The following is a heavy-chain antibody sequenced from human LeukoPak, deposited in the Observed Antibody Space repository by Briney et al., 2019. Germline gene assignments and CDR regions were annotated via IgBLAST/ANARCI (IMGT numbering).Heavy chain of an antibody. J-gene: IGHJ4*02. CDR1: GFTFSSYG. CDR2: ISYDGSNK. Sequence: PGRSLRLSCAASGFTFSSYGMHWVRQAPGKGLGWVAVISYDGSNKYYADSVKGRFTISRDNSKNTLYLQMNSLRAEDTAVYYCAKDFPVDQQWLGPFDYWGQGTLVTVSS. V-gene: IGHV3-30*18. D-gene: IGHD6-19*01. CDR3: AKDFPVDQQWLGPFDY.